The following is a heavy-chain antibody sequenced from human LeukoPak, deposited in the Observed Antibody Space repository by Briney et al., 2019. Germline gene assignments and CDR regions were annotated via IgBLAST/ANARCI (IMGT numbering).Heavy chain of an antibody. CDR3: AREGGFYRPLDY. D-gene: IGHD6-25*01. CDR1: GGSVTSTNW. J-gene: IGHJ4*02. Sequence: PSETLSLNCDVPGGSVTSTNWWICFRQPPGKGLKWIGEVHLDGRTNYNPSLKSRLVMSADLPENHISLKLTSVTAADTAVYYCAREGGFYRPLDYSGQGTLVTVSS. V-gene: IGHV4-4*02. CDR2: VHLDGRT.